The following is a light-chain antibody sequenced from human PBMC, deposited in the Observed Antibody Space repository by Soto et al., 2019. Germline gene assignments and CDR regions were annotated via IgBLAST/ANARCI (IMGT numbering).Light chain of an antibody. CDR1: SSDFGSNP. J-gene: IGLJ2*01. CDR2: RDN. Sequence: QSVLTQPPSASGTPGQRVAISCSGGSSDFGSNPVNWYLHLPGAAPKLLIYRDNQRPSGVPDRFSGSKSGTSASLTISGLQSEDEADYFCSAWDDNIYGPVFGGGTKLTVL. CDR3: SAWDDNIYGPV. V-gene: IGLV1-44*01.